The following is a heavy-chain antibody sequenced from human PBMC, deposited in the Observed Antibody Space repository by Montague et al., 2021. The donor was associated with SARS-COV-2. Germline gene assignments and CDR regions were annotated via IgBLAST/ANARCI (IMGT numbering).Heavy chain of an antibody. CDR1: GGSISDNY. V-gene: IGHV4-4*07. Sequence: SETLSLTCSVSGGSISDNYWTWIRQPPGEGLEWIGRIIISGSTNYNPSLRGRVTMSIDISKNQFSLDLTSVTAADTAVYYCARERSLGVQSDYWGQGILVT. CDR3: ARERSLGVQSDY. D-gene: IGHD1-1*01. J-gene: IGHJ4*02. CDR2: IIISGST.